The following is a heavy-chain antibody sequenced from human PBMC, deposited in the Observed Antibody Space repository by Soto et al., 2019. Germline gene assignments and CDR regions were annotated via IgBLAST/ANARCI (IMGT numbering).Heavy chain of an antibody. D-gene: IGHD6-6*01. V-gene: IGHV4-31*03. CDR2: IYYGGST. J-gene: IGHJ4*02. CDR3: ATSSSRATLHGY. Sequence: PSETLSLTCTVSGGSISSGGYYWSWIRQHPGKGLEWIGYIYYGGSTYYNPSLKSRATISGDTSKNQFSLKLSSVTAADTAVYYCATSSSRATLHGYWGQGTLVTV. CDR1: GGSISSGGYY.